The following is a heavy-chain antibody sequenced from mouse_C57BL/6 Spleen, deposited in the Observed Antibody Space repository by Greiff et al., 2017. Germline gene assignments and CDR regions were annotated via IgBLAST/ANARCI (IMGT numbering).Heavy chain of an antibody. Sequence: EVKLVESGGGLVKPGGSLKLSCAASGFTFSSYTMSWVRQTPEKRLEWVATISGGGGNTYYPDSVKGRFTISRDNAKNTLYLQMSSLRSEDTALYYWARHGGYDRDQHYYAMDYGGKGTSVTVSS. CDR2: ISGGGGNT. CDR1: GFTFSSYT. J-gene: IGHJ4*01. V-gene: IGHV5-9*01. CDR3: ARHGGYDRDQHYYAMDY. D-gene: IGHD2-2*01.